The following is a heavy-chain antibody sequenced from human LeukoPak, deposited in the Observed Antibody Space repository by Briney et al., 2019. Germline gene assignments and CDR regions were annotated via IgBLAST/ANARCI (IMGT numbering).Heavy chain of an antibody. CDR3: ASSGYEYYYYYGMDV. CDR1: GFTFSSYA. J-gene: IGHJ6*02. D-gene: IGHD5-12*01. V-gene: IGHV3-23*01. CDR2: ISGSGGST. Sequence: PGGSLRLSCAASGFTFSSYAMSWVRQAPGKGLEWVSAISGSGGSTYYADSVKGRFTISRDNSKNTLYLQTNSLRAEDTAVYYCASSGYEYYYYYGMDVWGQGTTVTVSS.